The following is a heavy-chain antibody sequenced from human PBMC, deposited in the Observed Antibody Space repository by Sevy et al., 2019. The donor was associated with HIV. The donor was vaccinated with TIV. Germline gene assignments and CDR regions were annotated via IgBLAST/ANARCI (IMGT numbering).Heavy chain of an antibody. V-gene: IGHV3-53*01. CDR3: ARDLNVITGTTAYYYGMDV. CDR2: IYSGGST. D-gene: IGHD1-7*01. J-gene: IGHJ6*02. Sequence: GGSLRLSCAASGFTVSSNYMSWVRQAPGKGLEWVSVIYSGGSTYYADSVKGRFTISRDNSKNTLYLQMNSLRAEDTAVYYCARDLNVITGTTAYYYGMDVWGLGTTVTVSS. CDR1: GFTVSSNY.